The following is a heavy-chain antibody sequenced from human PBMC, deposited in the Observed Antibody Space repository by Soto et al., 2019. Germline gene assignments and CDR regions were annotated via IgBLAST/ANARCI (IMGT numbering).Heavy chain of an antibody. Sequence: QVHLVESGGGVVHPGRSLRLSCAASGFMFSDYVMHWVRQAPGKGLEWVAIIWYDGNYKYYSESAKGRFTISRDNSNNTLYLQMNNLRVEDTAVYFCAREGAVAGSQDFWGQGTLVTVSS. J-gene: IGHJ4*02. CDR3: AREGAVAGSQDF. CDR2: IWYDGNYK. V-gene: IGHV3-33*01. CDR1: GFMFSDYV. D-gene: IGHD6-19*01.